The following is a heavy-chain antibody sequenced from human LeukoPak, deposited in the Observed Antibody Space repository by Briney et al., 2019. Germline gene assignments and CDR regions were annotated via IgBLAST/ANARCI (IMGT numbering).Heavy chain of an antibody. V-gene: IGHV4-39*07. CDR1: GGSISSSSYY. D-gene: IGHD5-18*01. J-gene: IGHJ3*02. CDR3: ARDGRYSYGPDAFDI. Sequence: PSETLSLTCTVSGGSISSSSYYWGWIRQPPGKGLEWIGSIYYSGSTNYNPSLKSRVTISVDTSKNQFSLKLSSVTAADTAVYYCARDGRYSYGPDAFDIWGQGTMVTVSS. CDR2: IYYSGST.